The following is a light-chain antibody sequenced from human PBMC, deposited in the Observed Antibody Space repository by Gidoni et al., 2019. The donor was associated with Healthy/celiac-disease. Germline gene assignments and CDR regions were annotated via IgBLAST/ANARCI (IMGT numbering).Light chain of an antibody. CDR1: QSISSY. Sequence: DIQMTQSPSSLSASVGDRVTITCRASQSISSYLNWYQQKPGKAPKLLIYAASSLQSGVPSRFNGSGSGKDFTLTISSLQPEDFATYYCQQSYSTPWTFGQRTKVEIK. V-gene: IGKV1-39*01. CDR2: AAS. CDR3: QQSYSTPWT. J-gene: IGKJ1*01.